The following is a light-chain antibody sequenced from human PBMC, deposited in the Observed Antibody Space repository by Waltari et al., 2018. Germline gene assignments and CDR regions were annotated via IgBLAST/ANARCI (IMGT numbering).Light chain of an antibody. CDR3: LQHNTYPLT. Sequence: DIQMTQSPSSLSASVGDTVTITCRASQGISSYLNWFQQKPGKAPKLLIYAATTLQSGVPSRFSGSGSGTEFTLTISSLQPEDFAVYYCLQHNTYPLTLGGGTKVEIK. CDR2: AAT. CDR1: QGISSY. J-gene: IGKJ4*01. V-gene: IGKV1-9*01.